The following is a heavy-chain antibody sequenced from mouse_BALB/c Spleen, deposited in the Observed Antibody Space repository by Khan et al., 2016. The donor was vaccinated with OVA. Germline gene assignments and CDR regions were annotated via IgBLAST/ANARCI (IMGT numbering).Heavy chain of an antibody. CDR3: ARVYGGDFDY. CDR2: ISYSGNT. Sequence: EVQLQESGPGLVKPSQSLSLTCTVTGYSITSDYAWNWIRQFPGNKLEWMGFISYSGNTNYNPSLKSRISITRDTCKNQFFLQLNSVTTEDTATYYCARVYGGDFDYWGQGTTLTVSS. J-gene: IGHJ2*01. D-gene: IGHD1-1*01. V-gene: IGHV3-2*02. CDR1: GYSITSDYA.